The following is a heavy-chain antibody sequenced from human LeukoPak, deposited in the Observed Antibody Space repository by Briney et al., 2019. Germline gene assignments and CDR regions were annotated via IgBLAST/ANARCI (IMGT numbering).Heavy chain of an antibody. V-gene: IGHV3-7*05. CDR3: ARHGDYHYNS. Sequence: PGGSLRLSCAASGFTFSNNWMTWVRQAPGKGLEWVANIKVDESEKYYVDSVRGRFTISRDYAKNSLYLQMNSLRAEDTAVYYCARHGDYHYNSWGQGTLVTVSS. CDR1: GFTFSNNW. J-gene: IGHJ4*02. CDR2: IKVDESEK. D-gene: IGHD4-17*01.